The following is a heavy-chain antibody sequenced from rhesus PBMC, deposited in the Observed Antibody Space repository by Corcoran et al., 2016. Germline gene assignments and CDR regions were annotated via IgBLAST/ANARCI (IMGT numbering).Heavy chain of an antibody. J-gene: IGHJ6*01. CDR2: VSSITART. CDR3: ARQGYTDHLGGLDS. V-gene: IGHV4-143*01. D-gene: IGHD2-39*02. Sequence: QVQLQESGPGLVKPSETLSLTCTASGGCISGYYNWNWIAQPPGQGLPWMGAVSSITARTNYTPSLRSRVTISKDTSKNQFSLRLTSVTAADTAVYYCARQGYTDHLGGLDSWGQGVVVTVSS. CDR1: GGCISGYYN.